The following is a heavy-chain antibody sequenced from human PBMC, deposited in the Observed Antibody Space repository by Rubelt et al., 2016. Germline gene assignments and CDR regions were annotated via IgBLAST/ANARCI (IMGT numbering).Heavy chain of an antibody. V-gene: IGHV4-34*02. D-gene: IGHD6-19*01. CDR3: ARAVSSGYHVRYNYGVDV. CDR1: GGSFSGYY. CDR2: VYYSGST. J-gene: IGHJ6*02. Sequence: QVQLQQWGAGLLKPSETLSLTCAVYGGSFSGYYWSWLRQPPGKGLEWIGYVYYSGSTNYNPSLKSRVTISRDTSKNQFSLKLGSVTAADTALYYCARAVSSGYHVRYNYGVDVWGQGTTVIVSS.